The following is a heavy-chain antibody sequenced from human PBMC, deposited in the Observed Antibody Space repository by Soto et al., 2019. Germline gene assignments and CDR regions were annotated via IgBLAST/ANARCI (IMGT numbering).Heavy chain of an antibody. Sequence: QVQLVQSGAAVKKPGASVKVSCKASGYTFTSYGISWVRQAPGQGLEWMCWISAYNGHTNYAHKLQGRVTMTTATATSTAYMERRSLRSDDTAVYYCASNSWVLWGQGTLVTVSS. J-gene: IGHJ4*02. CDR2: ISAYNGHT. D-gene: IGHD1-26*01. CDR3: ASNSWVL. CDR1: GYTFTSYG. V-gene: IGHV1-18*01.